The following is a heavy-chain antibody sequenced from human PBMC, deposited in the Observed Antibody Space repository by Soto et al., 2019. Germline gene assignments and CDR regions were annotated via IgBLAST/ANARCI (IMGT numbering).Heavy chain of an antibody. CDR3: ARTYYDILTGYLDY. J-gene: IGHJ4*02. V-gene: IGHV1-69*13. CDR1: GGTFSSYA. D-gene: IGHD3-9*01. Sequence: ASVKVSCKASGGTFSSYAISWVRQAPGQGLEWMGGIIPIFGTANYAQKFQGRVTITADESTSTAYMELSSLRSEDTAVYYCARTYYDILTGYLDYWGQGTLVTVSS. CDR2: IIPIFGTA.